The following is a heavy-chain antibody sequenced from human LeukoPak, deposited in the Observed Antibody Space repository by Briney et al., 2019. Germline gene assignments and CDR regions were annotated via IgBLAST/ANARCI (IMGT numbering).Heavy chain of an antibody. CDR2: ISGSGDST. J-gene: IGHJ4*02. CDR1: GFTFSSSA. CDR3: ARAGGSTVSHSDY. V-gene: IGHV3-23*01. D-gene: IGHD4-17*01. Sequence: PGGSLRLSCAASGFTFSSSAMSWVRQAPGKGLEWVSAISGSGDSTYYGDSVKGRFTISRDNAKNSLYLQMNSLRAEDTAVYYCARAGGSTVSHSDYWGQGTLVTVSS.